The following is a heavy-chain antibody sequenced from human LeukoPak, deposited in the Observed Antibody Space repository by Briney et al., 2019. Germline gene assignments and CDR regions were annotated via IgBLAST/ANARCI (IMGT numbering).Heavy chain of an antibody. CDR1: GFTFSSYV. CDR3: ARRSAGHFDS. D-gene: IGHD6-13*01. Sequence: GGSLRLSYAASGFTFSSYVLAWVRQAPGKGLEWVSSISGTAVFTSYADSVKGRFTISRDSSKNTLYLQMNSLRAEDSAVYYCARRSAGHFDSWGQGTLVTVSS. J-gene: IGHJ4*02. V-gene: IGHV3-23*01. CDR2: ISGTAVFT.